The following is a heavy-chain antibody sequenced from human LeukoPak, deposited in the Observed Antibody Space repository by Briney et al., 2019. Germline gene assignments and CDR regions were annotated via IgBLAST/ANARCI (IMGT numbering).Heavy chain of an antibody. V-gene: IGHV1-2*02. CDR1: GYTFTGYY. Sequence: ASVKVSCKASGYTFTGYYMHWVRQAPGQGLEWMGWINPNSGGTNYAQKFQGRVTMTRDTSISTAYMELSRLRSDDTAVYYCARSYRSYYYYYMDVWDKGTTVTISS. D-gene: IGHD1-26*01. J-gene: IGHJ6*03. CDR2: INPNSGGT. CDR3: ARSYRSYYYYYMDV.